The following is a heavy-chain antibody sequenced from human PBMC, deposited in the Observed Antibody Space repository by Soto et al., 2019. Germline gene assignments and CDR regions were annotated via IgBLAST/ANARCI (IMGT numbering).Heavy chain of an antibody. J-gene: IGHJ6*02. D-gene: IGHD2-2*01. CDR2: IYSDGTT. V-gene: IGHV4-4*07. CDR1: GGSISGYY. Sequence: SETLSLTCTASGGSISGYYRSWVRQPAGKGLEWGGRIYSDGTTNCSPSFKSRVTMSLDTSKDQFSLLLNSVSAADTAVYYCSRVGCSNSKCYNKGMDVWGQGRTVTVSS. CDR3: SRVGCSNSKCYNKGMDV.